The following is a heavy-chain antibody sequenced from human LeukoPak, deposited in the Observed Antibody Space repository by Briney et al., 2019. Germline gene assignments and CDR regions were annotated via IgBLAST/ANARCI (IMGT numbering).Heavy chain of an antibody. CDR3: ASVLGYCSSTSCLYYYYYMDV. Sequence: SETLSLTCTVSGGSISSSSYYWGWIRQPPGKGLEWIGSIYYSGSTYYNPSLKSRVTISVGTSKNQFSLKLSSVTAADTAVYYCASVLGYCSSTSCLYYYYYMDVWGKGTTVTVSS. J-gene: IGHJ6*03. V-gene: IGHV4-39*01. CDR2: IYYSGST. D-gene: IGHD2-2*01. CDR1: GGSISSSSYY.